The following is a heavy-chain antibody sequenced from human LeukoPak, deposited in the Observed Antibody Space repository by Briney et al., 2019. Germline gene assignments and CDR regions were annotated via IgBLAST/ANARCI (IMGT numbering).Heavy chain of an antibody. CDR3: TRTNYGEPVH. CDR2: SRYKAKSFST. J-gene: IGHJ4*02. Sequence: GGSLRLSCAASGFTFSDHYMDWVRQAPGKGLEWVGRSRYKAKSFSTDYAASVKGRFTISRDDSKNSLYLQMNSLKTEDTAVYYCTRTNYGEPVHWGQGTLVTVSS. V-gene: IGHV3-72*01. CDR1: GFTFSDHY. D-gene: IGHD4-17*01.